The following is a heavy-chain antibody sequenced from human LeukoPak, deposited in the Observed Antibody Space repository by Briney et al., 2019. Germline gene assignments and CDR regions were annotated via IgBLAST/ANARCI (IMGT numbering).Heavy chain of an antibody. Sequence: GGSLRLSCAASGFTFSSYAMSWVRQAPGKGLEWVSAISGSGGSTYYADSVKGRFTISRDNSKNTLYLQMNSLKTEDTAVYYCATTYYYDSSPGSFDYWGQGTLVTVSS. CDR3: ATTYYYDSSPGSFDY. J-gene: IGHJ4*02. V-gene: IGHV3-23*01. CDR1: GFTFSSYA. D-gene: IGHD3-22*01. CDR2: ISGSGGST.